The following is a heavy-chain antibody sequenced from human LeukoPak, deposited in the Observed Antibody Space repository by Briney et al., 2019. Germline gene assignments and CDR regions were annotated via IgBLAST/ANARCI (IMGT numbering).Heavy chain of an antibody. CDR1: GFTFSNNA. Sequence: GGSLRLSCAASGFTFSNNAMSWVRQAPGKGLEWVSLIRLDGGSTYYADSVKGRFTISRDNSENTLYLQMNSLRAEDTAVYYCGKTHSSGWLFDYWGQGTLVSVSS. J-gene: IGHJ4*02. V-gene: IGHV3-23*01. D-gene: IGHD6-25*01. CDR3: GKTHSSGWLFDY. CDR2: IRLDGGST.